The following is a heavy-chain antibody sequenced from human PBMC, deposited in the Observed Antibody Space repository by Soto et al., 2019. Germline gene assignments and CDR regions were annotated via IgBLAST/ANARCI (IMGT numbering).Heavy chain of an antibody. CDR3: ARFDTQLLYYSMDV. J-gene: IGHJ6*02. CDR1: GFTFSSYA. V-gene: IGHV3-30*04. D-gene: IGHD1-7*01. Sequence: QVQLVESGGGVVQPGRSLRLSCAASGFTFSSYAMHWVRQAPGKGLEWVAVISYDGSDKYYADSVKGRFTISRDNSQNTLYLQMNSLRAEDKAVYYCARFDTQLLYYSMDVWGQGTTVTVSS. CDR2: ISYDGSDK.